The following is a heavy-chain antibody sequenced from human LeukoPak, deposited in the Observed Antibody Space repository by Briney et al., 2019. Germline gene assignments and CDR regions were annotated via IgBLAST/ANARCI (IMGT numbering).Heavy chain of an antibody. V-gene: IGHV4-59*12. CDR1: GDSITDYY. CDR2: INYSGST. J-gene: IGHJ5*02. Sequence: SETLSLTCTVSGDSITDYYWTWIRQPPGKGLEWIGSINYSGSTYYNPSLKSRVTISVDRSKNQFSLKLSSVTAADTAVYYCARIKRNDFNWFDPWGQGTLVTVSS. CDR3: ARIKRNDFNWFDP. D-gene: IGHD1-1*01.